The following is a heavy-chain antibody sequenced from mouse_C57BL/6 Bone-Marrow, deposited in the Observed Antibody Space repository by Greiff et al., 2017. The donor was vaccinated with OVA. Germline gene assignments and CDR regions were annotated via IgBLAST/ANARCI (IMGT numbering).Heavy chain of an antibody. D-gene: IGHD2-2*01. CDR1: GYTFTSYG. CDR3: ASPLYCGYAAD. V-gene: IGHV1-81*01. J-gene: IGHJ4*01. CDR2: IYPRSGNT. Sequence: QVQLQQSGAELARPGASVKLSCKASGYTFTSYGISWVKQRTGQGLEWIGEIYPRSGNTYYNEKFKGKATLTADKSSSTAYMELRSLTSEDSAVYFCASPLYCGYAADWGQGTSVTVSS.